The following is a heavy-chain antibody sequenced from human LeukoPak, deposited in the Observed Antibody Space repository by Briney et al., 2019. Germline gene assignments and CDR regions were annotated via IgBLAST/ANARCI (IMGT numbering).Heavy chain of an antibody. CDR1: GFTFSSHW. J-gene: IGHJ4*02. Sequence: GGSLRLSCAASGFTFSSHWMSWVRQAPGKGLEWVAVISYDGSNKYYADSVKGRFTISRDNSKNTLYLQMNSLRAEDTAVYYCAREGNYDFWSGYYTYYFDYWGQGTLVTVSS. D-gene: IGHD3-3*01. CDR3: AREGNYDFWSGYYTYYFDY. CDR2: ISYDGSNK. V-gene: IGHV3-30-3*01.